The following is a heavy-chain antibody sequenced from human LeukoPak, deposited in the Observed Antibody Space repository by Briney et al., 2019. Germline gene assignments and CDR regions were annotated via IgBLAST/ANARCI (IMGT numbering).Heavy chain of an antibody. D-gene: IGHD3-9*01. J-gene: IGHJ3*02. Sequence: SETLSLTCTVSGDSITSSYFWGWVRQPPGKGLEWIGSIYYSGSTYYNPSLKSRVTISVDTSKNQFSLKPSSVTAADTAVYYCARLYYDILTGYSRGAFDIWGQGTMVTVSS. V-gene: IGHV4-39*01. CDR2: IYYSGST. CDR3: ARLYYDILTGYSRGAFDI. CDR1: GDSITSSYF.